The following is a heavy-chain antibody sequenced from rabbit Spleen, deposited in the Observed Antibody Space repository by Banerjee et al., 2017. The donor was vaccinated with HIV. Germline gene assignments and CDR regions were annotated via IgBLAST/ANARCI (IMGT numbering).Heavy chain of an antibody. CDR1: GFDLSRYYY. D-gene: IGHD6-1*01. J-gene: IGHJ4*01. Sequence: QEQLEESGGDLVKPGASLTLTCTASGFDLSRYYYMCWVRQAPGKGLEWIACIYAGSSGSTYYASWAKGRFTISRTSSTTVTLQMTSLTAADTATYFCARGYGGYAYINYFDLWGQGTLVTVS. CDR3: ARGYGGYAYINYFDL. CDR2: IYAGSSGST. V-gene: IGHV1S45*01.